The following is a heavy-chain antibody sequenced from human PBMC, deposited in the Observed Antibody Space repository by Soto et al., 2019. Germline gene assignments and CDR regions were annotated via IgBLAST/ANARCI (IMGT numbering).Heavy chain of an antibody. V-gene: IGHV4-31*03. Sequence: SETLSLTCTVSVGSISSGGYYWSWIRQHPGKGLEWIGYIYYSGSTYYNPSLKSRVTISVDTSKNQFSLKMSSVTAADTAVYYCARGSYYPLDYWGQGTLVTVSS. CDR3: ARGSYYPLDY. J-gene: IGHJ4*02. CDR2: IYYSGST. D-gene: IGHD3-10*01. CDR1: VGSISSGGYY.